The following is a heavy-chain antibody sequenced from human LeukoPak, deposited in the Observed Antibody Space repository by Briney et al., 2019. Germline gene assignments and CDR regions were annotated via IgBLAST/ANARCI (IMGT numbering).Heavy chain of an antibody. J-gene: IGHJ3*01. D-gene: IGHD3-22*01. CDR2: ISESGVGT. Sequence: TGGSLRLSCVASGFTFRSYAMNWVRQAPGKGLEWVSGISESGVGTNYADSVKGRFTTSRDNSKNTLYLQMNSLRAEDTAVYYCARASTWVPGEDSSGYYYPYAFDLWGQGTRVTVSS. CDR3: ARASTWVPGEDSSGYYYPYAFDL. V-gene: IGHV3-23*01. CDR1: GFTFRSYA.